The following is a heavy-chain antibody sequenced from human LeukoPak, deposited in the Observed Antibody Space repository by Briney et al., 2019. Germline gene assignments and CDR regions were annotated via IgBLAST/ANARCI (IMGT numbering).Heavy chain of an antibody. J-gene: IGHJ4*02. V-gene: IGHV1-2*06. CDR1: GYTFTSYY. D-gene: IGHD1-26*01. CDR3: ARKGSGSYEGFDY. CDR2: INPNSGGS. Sequence: ASVKVSCKASGYTFTSYYMHWVRQAPGQGLEWMGRINPNSGGSNYAQKFRGRVTMTRDTSISTAYMELSRLRSDDTAVYYCARKGSGSYEGFDYWGQGTLVTVSS.